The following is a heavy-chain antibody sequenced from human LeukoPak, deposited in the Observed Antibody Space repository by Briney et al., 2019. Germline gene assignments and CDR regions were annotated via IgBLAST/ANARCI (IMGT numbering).Heavy chain of an antibody. CDR2: IYYSGST. J-gene: IGHJ5*02. Sequence: PSETLSLTCTVSGGSISSSSYYWGWIRQPPGKGLEWIGSIYYSGSTYYNPSLKSRVTISVDTSKNQFSLKLSSVTAADTAVYYCARGYYDSSGYVSWGQGTLVTVSS. CDR3: ARGYYDSSGYVS. D-gene: IGHD3-22*01. CDR1: GGSISSSSYY. V-gene: IGHV4-39*07.